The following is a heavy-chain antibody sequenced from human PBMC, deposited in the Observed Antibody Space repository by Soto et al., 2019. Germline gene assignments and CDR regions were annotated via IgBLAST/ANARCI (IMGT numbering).Heavy chain of an antibody. J-gene: IGHJ6*02. Sequence: GGSLRLSCAASGFTFSTYGMHWVRQAPGNGLEWVAVISYDGSNKYYADSVKGRFTISRDNSKNTLYLQMNSLRAEDTAVYYCAKERRTDTTYYDYYGVDDWGQGTTVTVSS. CDR2: ISYDGSNK. V-gene: IGHV3-30*18. CDR1: GFTFSTYG. CDR3: AKERRTDTTYYDYYGVDD. D-gene: IGHD4-17*01.